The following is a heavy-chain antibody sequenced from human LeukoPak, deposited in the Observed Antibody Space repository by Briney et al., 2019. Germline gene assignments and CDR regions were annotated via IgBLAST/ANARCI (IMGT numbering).Heavy chain of an antibody. V-gene: IGHV3-23*01. Sequence: PGGSLRLSCSASGFTFNIYAMSWVRQAPGKGLEWVSTISAGGGTTYYADSVQGRFTISRDNSKSTLFLQVNSLRAEDTAVYYCAKRPQYSTSWHSNDYWGQGTLVTVSS. CDR2: ISAGGGTT. D-gene: IGHD6-13*01. J-gene: IGHJ4*02. CDR1: GFTFNIYA. CDR3: AKRPQYSTSWHSNDY.